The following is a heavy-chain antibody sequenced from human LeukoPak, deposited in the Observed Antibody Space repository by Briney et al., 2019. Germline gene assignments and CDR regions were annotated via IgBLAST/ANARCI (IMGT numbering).Heavy chain of an antibody. D-gene: IGHD6-13*01. J-gene: IGHJ6*03. CDR1: GYTFTSYY. Sequence: ASVKVSCKASGYTFTSYYMHWVRQAPGQGLEWMGIINPSGGSTSYAQKFQGRVTMTRDTSTSTVHMELSSLRSEDTAVYYCARAGSTGYSSSWPFYYYYYMDVWGKGTTVTISS. CDR2: INPSGGST. V-gene: IGHV1-46*01. CDR3: ARAGSTGYSSSWPFYYYYYMDV.